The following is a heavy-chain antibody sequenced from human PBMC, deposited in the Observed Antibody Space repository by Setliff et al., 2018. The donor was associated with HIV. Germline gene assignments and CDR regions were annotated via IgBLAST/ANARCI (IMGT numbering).Heavy chain of an antibody. CDR3: AKTVVGDSYALPNDAFDI. Sequence: SETLSLTCAVYGGSFSGYYWSWIRQPPGKGLERIGEINLSRSTDYNPSLKSRVTISVDTSKNQFSLRLSSVTAGDTAVYYCAKTVVGDSYALPNDAFDIWGQGTMVTVSS. CDR2: INLSRST. V-gene: IGHV4-34*01. CDR1: GGSFSGYY. J-gene: IGHJ3*02. D-gene: IGHD3-16*01.